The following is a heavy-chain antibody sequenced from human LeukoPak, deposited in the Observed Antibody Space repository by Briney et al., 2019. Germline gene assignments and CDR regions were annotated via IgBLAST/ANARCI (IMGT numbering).Heavy chain of an antibody. CDR2: TRDKANRYTT. V-gene: IGHV3-72*01. J-gene: IGHJ6*03. Sequence: GGSLRLTCAVSGYTFSDHYMDWVRQAPGTGLEWVGRTRDKANRYTTEYAASVKGRFTISRDESKNSLYLQMNSLKTEDTAVYYCARDRNHRYYYYYYMDVWGKGTTVAVSS. D-gene: IGHD1-14*01. CDR3: ARDRNHRYYYYYYMDV. CDR1: GYTFSDHY.